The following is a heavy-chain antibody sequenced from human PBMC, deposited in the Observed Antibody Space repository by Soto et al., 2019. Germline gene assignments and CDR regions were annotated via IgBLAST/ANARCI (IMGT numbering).Heavy chain of an antibody. J-gene: IGHJ3*02. CDR1: GFTFSSYG. Sequence: GGSLRLSCAASGFTFSSYGMHWVRQAPGKGLEWVAVISYDGSNKYYADSVKGRFTISRDNSKNTLYLQMNSLRAEDTAVYYCAKGFEVGATGHDAFDIWGQGTMVTVSS. D-gene: IGHD1-26*01. V-gene: IGHV3-30*18. CDR2: ISYDGSNK. CDR3: AKGFEVGATGHDAFDI.